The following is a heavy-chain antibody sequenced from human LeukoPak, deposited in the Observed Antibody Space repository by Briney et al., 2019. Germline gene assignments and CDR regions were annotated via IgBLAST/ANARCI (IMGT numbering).Heavy chain of an antibody. CDR1: GGSISSGGYY. CDR2: IYYSGST. D-gene: IGHD3-22*01. V-gene: IGHV4-31*03. CDR3: ARDRYYDSSGYRSSHGIQH. Sequence: SETLSLTCTVSGGSISSGGYYWSWIRQHPGKGLEWIGYIYYSGSTYYNPSLKSRVTISVDTSKNQFSLKLSSVTAVDTAVYYCARDRYYDSSGYRSSHGIQHWGQGTLVTVSS. J-gene: IGHJ1*01.